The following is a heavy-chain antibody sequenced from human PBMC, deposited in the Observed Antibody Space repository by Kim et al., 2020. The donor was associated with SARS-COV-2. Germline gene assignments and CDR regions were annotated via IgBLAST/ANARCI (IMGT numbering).Heavy chain of an antibody. J-gene: IGHJ3*02. Sequence: GGSLRLSCAASGFTFSSYAMHWVRQAPGKGPEWVAVISYDGSNKYYADSVKGRFTISRDNSKNTLYLQMNSLRAEDTAVYYCARNDPDRSGSSAAFDIWG. V-gene: IGHV3-30*04. CDR2: ISYDGSNK. D-gene: IGHD3-22*01. CDR3: ARNDPDRSGSSAAFDI. CDR1: GFTFSSYA.